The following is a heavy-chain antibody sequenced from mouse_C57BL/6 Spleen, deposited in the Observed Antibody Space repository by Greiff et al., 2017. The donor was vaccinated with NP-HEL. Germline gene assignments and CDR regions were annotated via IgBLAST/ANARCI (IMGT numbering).Heavy chain of an antibody. D-gene: IGHD1-1*01. J-gene: IGHJ3*01. Sequence: EVQVVESGGDLVKPGGSLKLSCAASGFTFSSYGMSWVRQTPDKRLEWVATISSGGSYTYYPDSVKGRFTISRDNAKNTLYLQMSSLKSEDTAMYYCARLGGSRGPAWFAYWGQGTLVTVSA. CDR3: ARLGGSRGPAWFAY. V-gene: IGHV5-6*01. CDR1: GFTFSSYG. CDR2: ISSGGSYT.